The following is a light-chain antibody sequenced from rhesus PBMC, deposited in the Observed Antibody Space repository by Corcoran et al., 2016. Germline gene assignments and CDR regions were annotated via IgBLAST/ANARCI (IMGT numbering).Light chain of an antibody. CDR3: QQYSSSPRT. J-gene: IGKJ1*01. CDR1: HSISSW. Sequence: DIQMTQSPSSLSASVGDTVTITCRSSHSISSWIAWYQQKPGKAPKLLIYKASPLQSGVPSRFIGSGSGTDFTLTINSLQSEDFATYYSQQYSSSPRTFGQGTKVEVE. CDR2: KAS. V-gene: IGKV1-22*01.